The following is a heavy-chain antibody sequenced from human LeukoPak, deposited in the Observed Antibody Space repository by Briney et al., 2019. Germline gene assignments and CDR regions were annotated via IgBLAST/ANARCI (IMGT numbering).Heavy chain of an antibody. V-gene: IGHV1-2*02. CDR3: ASSYYYDSSGYYFEFDY. CDR2: INPNSGGT. Sequence: ASVKVSCKDSGYTFTGYYMHWVRQAPGQGLEWMGWINPNSGGTNYAQKFQGRVTMTRDTSISTAYMELSRLRSDDTAVYYCASSYYYDSSGYYFEFDYWGQGTLVTVSS. D-gene: IGHD3-22*01. CDR1: GYTFTGYY. J-gene: IGHJ4*02.